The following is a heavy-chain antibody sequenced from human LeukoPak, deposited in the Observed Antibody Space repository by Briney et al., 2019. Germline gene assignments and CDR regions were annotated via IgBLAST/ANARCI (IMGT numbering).Heavy chain of an antibody. V-gene: IGHV3-49*03. J-gene: IGHJ4*02. CDR3: TRNDGSGSYYPKDY. Sequence: GGSLRLSCTASGFTFGDYAMSWFRQAPGKGLEWVGFIRSKAYGGTTEYAASVKGRFTISRDDSKSIAYLQMNSLKTEDTAVYYCTRNDGSGSYYPKDYWGQGTLVTVSS. D-gene: IGHD3-10*01. CDR2: IRSKAYGGTT. CDR1: GFTFGDYA.